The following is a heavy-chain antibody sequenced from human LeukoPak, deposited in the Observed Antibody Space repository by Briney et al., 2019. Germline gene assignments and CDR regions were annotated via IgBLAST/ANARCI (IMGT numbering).Heavy chain of an antibody. J-gene: IGHJ4*02. D-gene: IGHD2-2*01. Sequence: GGPLRLSCAASGFTFSTYVMYWVRPAPGKRLEWGSSITGSGRDTYYAGSVKGRITISRDNSRNTLYLQMNSLRAEDTALYYCAKGTLGSCSGATCYDFDNWGQGTLVTVSS. CDR3: AKGTLGSCSGATCYDFDN. CDR1: GFTFSTYV. CDR2: ITGSGRDT. V-gene: IGHV3-23*01.